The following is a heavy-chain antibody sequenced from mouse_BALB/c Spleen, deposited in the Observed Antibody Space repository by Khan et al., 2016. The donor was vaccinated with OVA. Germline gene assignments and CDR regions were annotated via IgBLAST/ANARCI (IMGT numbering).Heavy chain of an antibody. CDR2: INTHSGVP. J-gene: IGHJ4*01. D-gene: IGHD2-14*01. Sequence: QIQLVQSGPELKKPGETVRISCKASGYTFTTAGIQWVQKMPGKGLKWIGWINTHSGVPKYAEDFKGRFAFSLEISINTVYLQITNLKNEETTTYFRWGGGAACYRNDGGAMEYWGQGTSVTVSS. CDR1: GYTFTTAG. CDR3: WGGGAACYRNDGGAMEY. V-gene: IGHV9-4*02.